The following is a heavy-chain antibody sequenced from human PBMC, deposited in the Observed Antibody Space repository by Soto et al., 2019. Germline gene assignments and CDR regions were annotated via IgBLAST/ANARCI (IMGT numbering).Heavy chain of an antibody. CDR2: IYWDDDK. CDR1: GFSLSTSGVG. J-gene: IGHJ4*02. Sequence: QITLKESGPRLVKPTQTLTLTCTFSGFSLSTSGVGVGWIRQPPGKALEWLALIYWDDDKRYSPSLKSRLTITKDTSKNQVVLTMTNMDPVDTATYYCAHIPHLTTVTTFAYWGQGTLVTVSS. CDR3: AHIPHLTTVTTFAY. D-gene: IGHD4-17*01. V-gene: IGHV2-5*02.